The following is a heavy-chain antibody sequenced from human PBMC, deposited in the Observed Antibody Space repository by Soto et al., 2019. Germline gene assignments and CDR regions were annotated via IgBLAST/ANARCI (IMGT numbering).Heavy chain of an antibody. CDR2: ISGSGGST. V-gene: IGHV3-23*01. J-gene: IGHJ3*02. D-gene: IGHD5-12*01. CDR1: GFTFSSYA. CDR3: AKDSGQYSGYDFNAFDI. Sequence: GGSLRLSCAASGFTFSSYAMSWVRQAPGKGLEWVSAISGSGGSTYYADSVKGRFTISRDNSKNTLYLQMNSLRAEDTAVYYCAKDSGQYSGYDFNAFDIWGQGTMVTVSS.